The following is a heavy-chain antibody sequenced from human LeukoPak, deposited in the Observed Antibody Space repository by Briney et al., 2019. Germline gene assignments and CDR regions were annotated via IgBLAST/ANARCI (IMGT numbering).Heavy chain of an antibody. D-gene: IGHD5-24*01. Sequence: GGSLKLSGAASGFTFSGSAMHWVRQASGKGLEWVGRIRSKANSYATAYAASVKGRFTISRDDSKNTAYLQMNSLKTEDTAVYYCTRGEVGGDGYNLNFDYWGQGTLVTVSS. CDR2: IRSKANSYAT. J-gene: IGHJ4*02. CDR3: TRGEVGGDGYNLNFDY. V-gene: IGHV3-73*01. CDR1: GFTFSGSA.